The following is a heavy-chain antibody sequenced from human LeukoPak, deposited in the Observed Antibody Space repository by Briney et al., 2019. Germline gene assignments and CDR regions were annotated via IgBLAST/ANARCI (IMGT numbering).Heavy chain of an antibody. CDR1: GFIFSSTW. V-gene: IGHV3-74*01. Sequence: GGSLRLSCAGSGFIFSSTWMHWVRHAPGEGLVWVSRINSDGSTINYADSVKGRLTISRDNAKNTLYLQMNSLRAEDTAVYYCAKALGSYSSGWDTWGQGTLVTVSS. D-gene: IGHD6-19*01. J-gene: IGHJ5*02. CDR3: AKALGSYSSGWDT. CDR2: INSDGSTI.